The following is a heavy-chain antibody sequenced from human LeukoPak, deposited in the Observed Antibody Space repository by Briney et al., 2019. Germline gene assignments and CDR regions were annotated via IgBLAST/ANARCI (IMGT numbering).Heavy chain of an antibody. J-gene: IGHJ3*02. CDR2: ITSSGNTI. V-gene: IGHV3-48*03. CDR3: ARDFVSGSSDSFDI. Sequence: GGSLRLSCAASGFTFSTYEMNWVRQAPGKGLEWVSYITSSGNTIYYADSAKGRFTISRDNAKNSLYLQMHSLRADDTAVYYCARDFVSGSSDSFDIWGQGTMVTVSS. CDR1: GFTFSTYE. D-gene: IGHD1-26*01.